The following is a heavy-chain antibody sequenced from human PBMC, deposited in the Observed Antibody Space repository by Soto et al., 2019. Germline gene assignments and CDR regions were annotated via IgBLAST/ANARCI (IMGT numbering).Heavy chain of an antibody. CDR1: GFTFSTYW. D-gene: IGHD1-26*01. CDR2: IKQDGSET. CDR3: ARDYGTSYY. Sequence: EVQMVESGGGLVQPGGALRLSCAASGFTFSTYWMSWVRQAPGKGLEWVANIKQDGSETYYVDSVKGRFTISRDNAKYSLYMQMNSMRAEDTAVYYCARDYGTSYYWGQGTLVTVSS. V-gene: IGHV3-7*01. J-gene: IGHJ4*02.